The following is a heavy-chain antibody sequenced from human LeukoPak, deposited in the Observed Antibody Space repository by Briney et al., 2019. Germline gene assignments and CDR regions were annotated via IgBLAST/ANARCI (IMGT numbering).Heavy chain of an antibody. J-gene: IGHJ4*02. Sequence: GGSLRLSCAASGFTFTTYWMTWVRQAPGKGLEWVAVISYDGSNKYYADSVKGRFTISRDNSKNTLYLQMNSLRVEDTAMYYCAKDTVDCWGQGTLVTVSS. V-gene: IGHV3-30*18. CDR1: GFTFTTYW. CDR2: ISYDGSNK. CDR3: AKDTVDC.